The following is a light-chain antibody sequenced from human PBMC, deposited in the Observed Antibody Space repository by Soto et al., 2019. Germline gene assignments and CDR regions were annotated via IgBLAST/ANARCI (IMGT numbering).Light chain of an antibody. CDR2: TTS. CDR3: QQAASCPMT. CDR1: QSISNW. V-gene: IGKV1-12*01. J-gene: IGKJ1*01. Sequence: VQMSMSPSTVSASVPPTVTITCRASQSISNWLAWYQQKPGKAPNLLIYTTSSLQSGVPSRFSGSGSGTDFTLTISGLQPEDFATYYCQQAASCPMTFGQGTKVDIK.